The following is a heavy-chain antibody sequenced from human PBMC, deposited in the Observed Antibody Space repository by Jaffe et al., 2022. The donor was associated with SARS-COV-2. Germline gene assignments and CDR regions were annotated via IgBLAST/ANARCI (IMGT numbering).Heavy chain of an antibody. CDR3: ARIKRYYDILTGYYLDGMDV. CDR2: IFSNDEK. CDR1: GFSLSNARMG. J-gene: IGHJ6*02. D-gene: IGHD3-9*01. V-gene: IGHV2-26*01. Sequence: QVTLKESGPVLVKPTETLTLTCTVSGFSLSNARMGVSWIRQPPGKALEWLAHIFSNDEKSYSTSLKSRLTISKDTSKSQVVLTMTNMDPVDTATYYCARIKRYYDILTGYYLDGMDVWGQGTTVTVSS.